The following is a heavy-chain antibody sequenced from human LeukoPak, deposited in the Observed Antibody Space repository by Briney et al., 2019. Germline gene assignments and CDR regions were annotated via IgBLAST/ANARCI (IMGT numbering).Heavy chain of an antibody. J-gene: IGHJ4*02. D-gene: IGHD4-11*01. V-gene: IGHV3-7*01. CDR3: ARLTGGVTTYDY. Sequence: GGSLRLSCAASGFTFSNYWMSWVRQAPGKGLEWVASIRPDGSEDYYMDSVKGRFTISRDNAENSLYLQMNSLRAEDTAVYYCARLTGGVTTYDYWGQGALVTVSS. CDR1: GFTFSNYW. CDR2: IRPDGSED.